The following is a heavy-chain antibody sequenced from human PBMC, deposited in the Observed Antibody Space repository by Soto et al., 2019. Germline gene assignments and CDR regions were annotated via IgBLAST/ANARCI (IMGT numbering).Heavy chain of an antibody. CDR3: AREKSQGDYGIENHIAY. CDR1: GFTFSAYN. CDR2: ISGSSGSI. J-gene: IGHJ4*02. D-gene: IGHD3-10*01. Sequence: GGSLRLSCAASGFTFSAYNMNWVRQAPGRGLEWVSYISGSSGSIYYADSVKGRFTISRDNAKNSLYLQMNSLRAEDTAVFYCAREKSQGDYGIENHIAYWGRGTLVTVSS. V-gene: IGHV3-48*01.